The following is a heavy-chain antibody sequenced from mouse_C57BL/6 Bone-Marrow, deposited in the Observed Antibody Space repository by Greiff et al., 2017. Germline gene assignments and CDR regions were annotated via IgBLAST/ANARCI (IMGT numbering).Heavy chain of an antibody. D-gene: IGHD1-1*02. J-gene: IGHJ3*01. V-gene: IGHV1-5*01. CDR3: ARTLWREFAY. CDR1: GYTFTSYW. Sequence: EVQLQQSGTVLVRPGASVKMSCKTSGYTFTSYWMHWVKQRPGQGLEWIGAIYPGNSDTSYNQKFKGKAKLTAVTSASTAYMELSSLTNEDAAVYYCARTLWREFAYWGQGTLVTVSA. CDR2: IYPGNSDT.